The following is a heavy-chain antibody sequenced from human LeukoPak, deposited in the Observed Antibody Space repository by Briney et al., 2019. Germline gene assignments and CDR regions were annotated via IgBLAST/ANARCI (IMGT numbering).Heavy chain of an antibody. Sequence: GGSLRLSCAASGFTFSSYDMYWVRQAPGKGLEWVAVISYDGSNELYVDSVKGRFTISRDNSKDTLYLQMNSLRAEDTAVYYCTRYVDAYSNFDYWGQGTLVTVSS. J-gene: IGHJ4*02. CDR3: TRYVDAYSNFDY. D-gene: IGHD3-16*01. CDR1: GFTFSSYD. V-gene: IGHV3-30*03. CDR2: ISYDGSNE.